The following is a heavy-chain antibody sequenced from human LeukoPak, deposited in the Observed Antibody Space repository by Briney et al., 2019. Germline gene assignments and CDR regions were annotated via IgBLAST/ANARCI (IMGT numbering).Heavy chain of an antibody. CDR1: VYTFTNSG. D-gene: IGHD1-26*01. CDR3: ASWGAVGSTSAYYGVDV. V-gene: IGHV1-18*01. CDR2: ISASNGNT. Sequence: GASVKLSCKASVYTFTNSGISWVRQAPGQALEWMGWISASNGNTKYAQQLQGRVTMSTDTSTSTAYMKLRSLRSDDTAVYFCASWGAVGSTSAYYGVDVWGQGTTVTVSS. J-gene: IGHJ6*02.